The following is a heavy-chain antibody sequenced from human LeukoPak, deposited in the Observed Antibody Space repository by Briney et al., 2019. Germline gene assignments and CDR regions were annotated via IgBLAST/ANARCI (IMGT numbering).Heavy chain of an antibody. Sequence: SETLSLTCAVSGGSISSSSYYWGWIRQPPGKGLEWIGSIYYSGSTYYNPSLKSRVTISVDTSKNQFSLKLSSVTAADTAVYYCARGTCTNGVCFLFDYWGQGTLVTVSS. CDR2: IYYSGST. CDR1: GGSISSSSYY. CDR3: ARGTCTNGVCFLFDY. D-gene: IGHD2-8*01. V-gene: IGHV4-39*07. J-gene: IGHJ4*02.